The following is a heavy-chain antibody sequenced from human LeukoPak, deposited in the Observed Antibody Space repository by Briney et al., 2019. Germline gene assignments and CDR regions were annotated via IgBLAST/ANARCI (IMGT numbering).Heavy chain of an antibody. J-gene: IGHJ4*02. CDR2: INPAGAKT. CDR1: GYSFTNYY. CDR3: ARSRAYYFDY. V-gene: IGHV1-46*01. Sequence: ASVTVSCKASGYSFTNYYIHWVRQAPGQGLEWLGLINPAGAKTTYSQKLQGRVSVIRDMSTNSVRLELSSLKPEDTAVYYCARSRAYYFDYWGQGTLVTVFS.